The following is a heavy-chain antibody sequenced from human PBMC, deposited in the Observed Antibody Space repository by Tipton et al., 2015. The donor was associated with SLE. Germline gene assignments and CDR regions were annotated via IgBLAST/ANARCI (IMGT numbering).Heavy chain of an antibody. V-gene: IGHV4-34*01. J-gene: IGHJ4*02. Sequence: TLSLTCAVYGGSFSGYYWSWIRQPPGKGLEWIGEINHSGSTNYNPSLKSRVTISVDTSKNQFSLKLSSVTAADTAVYYCARGPPTLAYWGQGTLVTVSS. CDR2: INHSGST. CDR3: ARGPPTLAY. CDR1: GGSFSGYY.